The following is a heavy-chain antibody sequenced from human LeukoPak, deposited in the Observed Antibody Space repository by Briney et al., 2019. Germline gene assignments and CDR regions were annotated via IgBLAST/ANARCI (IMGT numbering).Heavy chain of an antibody. Sequence: SVKVSCKASGFTFTSSAVQWVRQARGQRLEWIGWIVVGSGNTNYAQKFQERVTITRDMSTSTAYMELSSLRSEDTVVYYCAAGIVGATGLDYWGQGTLVTVSS. CDR2: IVVGSGNT. V-gene: IGHV1-58*01. CDR1: GFTFTSSA. J-gene: IGHJ4*02. CDR3: AAGIVGATGLDY. D-gene: IGHD1-26*01.